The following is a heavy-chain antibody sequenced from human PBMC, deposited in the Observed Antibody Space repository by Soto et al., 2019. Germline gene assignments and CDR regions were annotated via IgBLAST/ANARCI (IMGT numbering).Heavy chain of an antibody. CDR3: AKSHIWFGELPFAY. V-gene: IGHV3-23*01. Sequence: GGSLRLSCAASGFTFSSYAMSWVRQAPGKGLEWVSATSGSGGSTYYADSVKGRFTISRDNSKNTLYLQMNSLRAEDTAVYYCAKSHIWFGELPFAYWGQGTLVTVSS. J-gene: IGHJ4*02. CDR1: GFTFSSYA. CDR2: TSGSGGST. D-gene: IGHD3-10*01.